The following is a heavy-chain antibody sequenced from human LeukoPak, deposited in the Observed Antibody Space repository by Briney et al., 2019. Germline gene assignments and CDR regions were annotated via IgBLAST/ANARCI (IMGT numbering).Heavy chain of an antibody. J-gene: IGHJ4*02. CDR2: IKPNNGDT. V-gene: IGHV1-2*02. Sequence: ASVKVSCKASGYSFTGYYIQWVRQAPGQGLEWMGWIKPNNGDTNFAQKVQGSVTMTRDTSMSTAYMEVSSLRSDDTAVYYCARHYFDNSGPSGYWGQGTLVTVSS. CDR1: GYSFTGYY. CDR3: ARHYFDNSGPSGY. D-gene: IGHD3-22*01.